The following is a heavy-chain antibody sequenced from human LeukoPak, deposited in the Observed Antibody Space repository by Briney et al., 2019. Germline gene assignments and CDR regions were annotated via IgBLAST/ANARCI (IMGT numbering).Heavy chain of an antibody. CDR2: IGTAGDT. Sequence: PGGSLRLSCAASGFTFSSYDMRWVRQATGKGLEWVSAIGTAGDTYYPGSVKGRFTISRENAKNSLYLQMNSLRAGDTAVYYCARTSGSYYEFDYWGQGTLVTVSS. J-gene: IGHJ4*02. V-gene: IGHV3-13*04. CDR1: GFTFSSYD. D-gene: IGHD1-26*01. CDR3: ARTSGSYYEFDY.